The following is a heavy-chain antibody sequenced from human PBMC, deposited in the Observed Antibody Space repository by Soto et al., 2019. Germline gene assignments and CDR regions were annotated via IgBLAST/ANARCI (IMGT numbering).Heavy chain of an antibody. V-gene: IGHV3-30-3*01. CDR2: ISYDGSNK. D-gene: IGHD3-22*01. Sequence: QVQLVESGGGVVQPGRSLRLSCAASGFTSSSYAMHWVHQAPGKGLEWVAVISYDGSNKYYADSVKGRFTISRDNSKNTLYLQMNSLRAEDTAVYYCATMPRYDDSSGYSGNVWGQGTTVTVSS. CDR3: ATMPRYDDSSGYSGNV. J-gene: IGHJ6*02. CDR1: GFTSSSYA.